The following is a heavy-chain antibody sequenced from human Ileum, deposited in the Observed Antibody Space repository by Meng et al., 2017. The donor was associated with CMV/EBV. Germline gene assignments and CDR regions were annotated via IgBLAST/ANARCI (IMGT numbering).Heavy chain of an antibody. V-gene: IGHV3-7*01. CDR3: ARETHRGPAASGFNI. CDR2: ISQDGRAE. D-gene: IGHD2-2*01. Sequence: GESLKISCADSTFTFSNFWMHWVRQAPGKGLEWVATISQDGRAEFYVDSVKGRFTVPRDNSKTSLYLQMNSLRVEDTALYYCARETHRGPAASGFNIWGQGTLVTVSS. J-gene: IGHJ3*02. CDR1: TFTFSNFW.